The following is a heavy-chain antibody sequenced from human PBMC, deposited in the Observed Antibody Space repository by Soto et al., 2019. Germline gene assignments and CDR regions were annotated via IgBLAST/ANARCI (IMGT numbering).Heavy chain of an antibody. D-gene: IGHD1-26*01. CDR1: GASLLSSY. V-gene: IGHV4-4*07. Sequence: HVQLQQSGPGLVKPSETLSLSCSVSGASLLSSYWSWVRQPAGKGLEWIGHIFSSGRTNYNPSLKSRLTMSIDVSNNLFSLNLSSVTAADTAVYYCAKGWDVKYFDHWGQGTLVTVSS. CDR2: IFSSGRT. CDR3: AKGWDVKYFDH. J-gene: IGHJ4*02.